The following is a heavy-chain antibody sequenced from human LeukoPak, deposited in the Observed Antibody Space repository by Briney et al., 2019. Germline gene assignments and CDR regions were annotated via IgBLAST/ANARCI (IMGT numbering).Heavy chain of an antibody. Sequence: GASVKVSCKASGYTFTGYYMHWVRQAPGQGLEWMGWINPNSGGTNYAQKFQGWVTMTRDTSISTAYMELSRLRSDDTAVYYCARDLTYYDILTGYPSPGDYWGQRTLVTVSS. D-gene: IGHD3-9*01. CDR2: INPNSGGT. V-gene: IGHV1-2*04. CDR3: ARDLTYYDILTGYPSPGDY. J-gene: IGHJ4*02. CDR1: GYTFTGYY.